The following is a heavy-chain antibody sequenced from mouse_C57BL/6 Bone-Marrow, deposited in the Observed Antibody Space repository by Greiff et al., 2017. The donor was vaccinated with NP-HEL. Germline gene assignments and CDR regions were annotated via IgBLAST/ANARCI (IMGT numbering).Heavy chain of an antibody. J-gene: IGHJ1*03. V-gene: IGHV1-62-2*01. CDR3: ARHEDYDYGGAHWYFDV. CDR1: GYTFTEYT. D-gene: IGHD2-4*01. CDR2: FYPGSGSI. Sequence: VMLVESGAELVKPGASVKLSCKASGYTFTEYTIHWVKQRSGQGLEWIGWFYPGSGSIKYNEKFKDKATLTADKSSSTVYMELSRLTSVDSAVYFCARHEDYDYGGAHWYFDVWGTGTTVTVSS.